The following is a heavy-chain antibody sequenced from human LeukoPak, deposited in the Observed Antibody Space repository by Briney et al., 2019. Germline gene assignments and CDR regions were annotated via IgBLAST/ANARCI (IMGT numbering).Heavy chain of an antibody. D-gene: IGHD3-22*01. V-gene: IGHV1-2*02. CDR2: INPNSGGT. Sequence: ASVTVSCKASGYTFTGYYMHWVRQAPGQGREWMGWINPNSGGTNYAQKFQGRVTMTRDTSISTAYMELSRLRSDDTAMYYCARTYDSSGYPTDYWGQGTLVTVSS. J-gene: IGHJ4*02. CDR1: GYTFTGYY. CDR3: ARTYDSSGYPTDY.